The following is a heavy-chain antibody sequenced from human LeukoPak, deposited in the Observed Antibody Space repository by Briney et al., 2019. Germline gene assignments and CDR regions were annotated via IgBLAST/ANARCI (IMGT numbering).Heavy chain of an antibody. V-gene: IGHV3-23*01. J-gene: IGHJ4*02. CDR1: GFPFRNYS. CDR2: ISASGRTT. CDR3: AKDDAGFGEDFDS. Sequence: PGGSLGLSCTTSGFPFRNYSMNWVRQAPGRGLQWVSAISASGRTTKYADPVKGRFTISRDNSRNTLYLHIDSLRPDDTALYFCAKDDAGFGEDFDSWGQGTLVIVSS. D-gene: IGHD3-10*01.